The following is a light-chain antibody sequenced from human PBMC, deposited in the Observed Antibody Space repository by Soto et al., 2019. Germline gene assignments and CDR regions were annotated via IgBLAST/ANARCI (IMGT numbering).Light chain of an antibody. CDR2: EVS. Sequence: QSALTQPASVSGSPGQSITISCSGTSSDVGGYDSVSWYQQHPGKAPKVMIYEVSNRPSGASNRFSGSKYGNTASLTISGLQAEDEADYYCSSYTSSYTLVFGAGTKVTVL. CDR3: SSYTSSYTLV. CDR1: SSDVGGYDS. J-gene: IGLJ1*01. V-gene: IGLV2-14*01.